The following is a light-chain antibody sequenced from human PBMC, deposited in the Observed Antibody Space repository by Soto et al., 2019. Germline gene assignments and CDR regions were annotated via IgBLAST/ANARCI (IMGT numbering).Light chain of an antibody. Sequence: IVLTQSPGTRSLSPGERATLSCRASQSVGSYLAWYQQKPGQAPRLLIYSASSRATGVADRFSGSGSGTDFTLTISRLEPEDFAVYYCQQYGNSRVTFGPGTKVDIK. V-gene: IGKV3-20*01. J-gene: IGKJ3*01. CDR2: SAS. CDR1: QSVGSY. CDR3: QQYGNSRVT.